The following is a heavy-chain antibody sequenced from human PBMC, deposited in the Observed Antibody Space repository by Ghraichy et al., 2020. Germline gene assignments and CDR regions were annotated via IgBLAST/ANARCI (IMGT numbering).Heavy chain of an antibody. CDR2: IYYSGST. CDR1: GGSISSSSYY. CDR3: ARAHLNTAMEYGMDV. V-gene: IGHV4-39*01. D-gene: IGHD5-18*01. Sequence: SQTLSLTCTVSGGSISSSSYYWGWIRQPPGKGLEWIGSIYYSGSTYYNPSLKSRVTISVDTSKNQFSLKLSSVTAADTAVYYCARAHLNTAMEYGMDVWGQGTTVTVSS. J-gene: IGHJ6*02.